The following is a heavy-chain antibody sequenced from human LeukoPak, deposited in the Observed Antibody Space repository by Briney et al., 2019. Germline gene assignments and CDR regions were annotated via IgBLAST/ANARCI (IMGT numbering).Heavy chain of an antibody. D-gene: IGHD5-12*01. J-gene: IGHJ6*03. Sequence: GGSLRLSCAASGFTFSSYEMNWVRQAPGKGLEWVSYISSSGSTIYYADSVKGRFTISRDNAKNSLYLQMNSLRAEDTAVYYCAREARIYSGYDFNYYYYMDVWGKGTTVTISS. V-gene: IGHV3-48*03. CDR3: AREARIYSGYDFNYYYYMDV. CDR1: GFTFSSYE. CDR2: ISSSGSTI.